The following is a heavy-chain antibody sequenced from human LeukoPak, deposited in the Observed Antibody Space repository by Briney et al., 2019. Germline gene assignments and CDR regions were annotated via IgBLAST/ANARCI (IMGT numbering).Heavy chain of an antibody. CDR1: GGSISSSNYY. CDR3: ARDNIKIVGAIDAFDI. CDR2: IYYSGTT. D-gene: IGHD1-26*01. J-gene: IGHJ3*02. V-gene: IGHV4-39*07. Sequence: SETLSLTCTVSGGSISSSNYYWGWIRQPPGKGLEWIGSIYYSGTTYYNPSLKSRVTISVDTSKNQFSLKLSSVTAADTAVYYCARDNIKIVGAIDAFDIWGQGTMVTVSS.